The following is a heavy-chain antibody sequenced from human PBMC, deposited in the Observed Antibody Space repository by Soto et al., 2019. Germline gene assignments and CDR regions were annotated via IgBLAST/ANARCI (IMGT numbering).Heavy chain of an antibody. D-gene: IGHD6-19*01. Sequence: PGGSLRLSCAASGFTFRNNVLSWVRQAPGKGLDWVPGITGSGRDTYYADSVKGRFTISRDNSKNMVFLQMNSLRAEDTALYYCGKERRGRGWFVCNYWGQGIVVTVS. CDR2: ITGSGRDT. CDR3: GKERRGRGWFVCNY. V-gene: IGHV3-23*01. J-gene: IGHJ4*02. CDR1: GFTFRNNV.